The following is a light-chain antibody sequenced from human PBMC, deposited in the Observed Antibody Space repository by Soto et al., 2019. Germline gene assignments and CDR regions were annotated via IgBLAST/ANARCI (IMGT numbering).Light chain of an antibody. CDR2: EVN. CDR1: SSVIGAYDY. V-gene: IGLV2-14*01. CDR3: FSFTTISTHV. J-gene: IGLJ1*01. Sequence: QSAMTQPASLSGSPGQSITISCTGTSSVIGAYDYVSWFQQHPGKAPKLMISEVNNRPSGVSNRFSGSKSGNTAYLTISGLQLEDEAEYFCFSFTTISTHVFGTGTQLTVL.